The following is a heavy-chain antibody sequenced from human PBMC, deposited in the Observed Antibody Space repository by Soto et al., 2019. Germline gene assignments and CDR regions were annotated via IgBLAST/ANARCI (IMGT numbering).Heavy chain of an antibody. Sequence: QVQLVQSGAEVKKPGASVKVSCKSSGYIFSDYGITWVRQAPGQGLEWMGWISAYNGNTDYAQKFQDRLTLATDTSTSTAYIELRSLRSDDTALYYCARPVTSPDHLDIWGQGKMVTVSS. J-gene: IGHJ3*02. CDR3: ARPVTSPDHLDI. CDR1: GYIFSDYG. CDR2: ISAYNGNT. V-gene: IGHV1-18*01. D-gene: IGHD4-4*01.